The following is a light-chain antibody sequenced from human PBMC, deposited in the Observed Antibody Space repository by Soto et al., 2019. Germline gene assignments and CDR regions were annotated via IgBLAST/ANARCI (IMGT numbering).Light chain of an antibody. J-gene: IGKJ1*01. V-gene: IGKV3-15*01. CDR3: QQYHNWPWT. CDR1: QSVSSN. Sequence: DIVMTQSPASLCVSPGERDNLXCRASQSVSSNLAWYQQKPGKAPRLLMDGASTRAHGSPARFSGSGSGTEFTRTISSLQSEDFAVYYGQQYHNWPWTFGQGTQVEIK. CDR2: GAS.